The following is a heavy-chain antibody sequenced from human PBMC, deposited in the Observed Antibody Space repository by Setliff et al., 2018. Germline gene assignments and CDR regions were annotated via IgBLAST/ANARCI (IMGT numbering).Heavy chain of an antibody. V-gene: IGHV7-4-1*02. D-gene: IGHD3-9*01. CDR1: GYTFTSYA. CDR3: AREHYDILTGYYPYYGMDV. J-gene: IGHJ6*02. CDR2: INTNTGNP. Sequence: ASVKVSCKASGYTFTSYAMDWVRQAPGQGLEWMGWINTNTGNPTYAQGFTGRFVFSLDTSVSTAYLQISSLKAEDTAVYYCAREHYDILTGYYPYYGMDVWGQGTTVTVSS.